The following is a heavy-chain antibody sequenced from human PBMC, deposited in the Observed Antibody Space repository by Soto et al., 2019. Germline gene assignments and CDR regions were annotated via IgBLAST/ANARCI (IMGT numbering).Heavy chain of an antibody. CDR1: GFTFSDYY. V-gene: IGHV3-11*01. Sequence: GGSLRLSCAASGFTFSDYYMSWIRQAPGKGLEWVSYISSSGSTIYYADSVKGRFTISRDNAKNSLYLQMNSLRAEDTAVYYCAGAYYDFWSGYLNWFDPWGQGTLVTVSS. D-gene: IGHD3-3*01. CDR2: ISSSGSTI. J-gene: IGHJ5*02. CDR3: AGAYYDFWSGYLNWFDP.